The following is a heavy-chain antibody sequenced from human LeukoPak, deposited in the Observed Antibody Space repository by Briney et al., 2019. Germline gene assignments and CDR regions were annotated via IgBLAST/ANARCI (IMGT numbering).Heavy chain of an antibody. J-gene: IGHJ3*02. CDR2: IYYSGST. CDR1: GGSISSYY. D-gene: IGHD4-17*01. Sequence: PSETLSLTCTVSGGSISSYYWSWIRQPPGKGLEWIGYIYYSGSTNYNPSLKSRVTISVDTSKNQFSLKLSSVTAADTAVYYCATTTVTTYGDAFDIWGQGTMVTVSS. V-gene: IGHV4-59*08. CDR3: ATTTVTTYGDAFDI.